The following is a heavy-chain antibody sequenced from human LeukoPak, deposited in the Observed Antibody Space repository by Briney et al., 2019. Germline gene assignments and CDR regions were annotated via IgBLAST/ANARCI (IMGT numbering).Heavy chain of an antibody. CDR3: HVLGYCSSTSCYVPRHFDY. J-gene: IGHJ4*02. CDR2: ISSNGGST. Sequence: GGSLRLSRSASGFTFSSYAMHWVRQAPGKGLEYVSAISSNGGSTYYADSVKGRFTISRDNSKNMLYLQMSSLRAEDTAVYYCHVLGYCSSTSCYVPRHFDYWGQGTLVTVSS. V-gene: IGHV3-64D*06. CDR1: GFTFSSYA. D-gene: IGHD2-2*01.